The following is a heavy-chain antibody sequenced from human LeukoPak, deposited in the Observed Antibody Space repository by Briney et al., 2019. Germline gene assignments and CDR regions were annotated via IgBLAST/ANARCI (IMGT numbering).Heavy chain of an antibody. CDR3: ARAVGAFDWLPLFDF. D-gene: IGHD3-9*01. Sequence: TSETLSPTCTVSGYSIRSGFYWGWIRQPPGKGLEWIGNIYHSGITYYTPSLKSRVTISVDTSKNQFYLNLSSVTAADTAVYYCARAVGAFDWLPLFDFWGQGALVTVSS. J-gene: IGHJ4*02. CDR2: IYHSGIT. V-gene: IGHV4-38-2*02. CDR1: GYSIRSGFY.